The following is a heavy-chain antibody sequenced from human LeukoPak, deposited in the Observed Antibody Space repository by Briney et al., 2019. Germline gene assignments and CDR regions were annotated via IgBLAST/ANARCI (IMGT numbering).Heavy chain of an antibody. CDR2: ISGSGGST. D-gene: IGHD4-17*01. CDR1: GFTFSSYA. Sequence: GASLRLSCAASGFTFSSYAMSWVRRAPGKGLEWVSAISGSGGSTYYADSVKGRFTISRDNSKNTLYLQMNSLRAEDTAVYYCAKLGQMTTVTTSENYWGQGTLVTVSS. V-gene: IGHV3-23*01. J-gene: IGHJ4*02. CDR3: AKLGQMTTVTTSENY.